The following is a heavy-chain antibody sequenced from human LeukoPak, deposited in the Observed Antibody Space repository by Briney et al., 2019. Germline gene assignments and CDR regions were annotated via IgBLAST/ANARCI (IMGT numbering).Heavy chain of an antibody. V-gene: IGHV1-2*02. CDR3: ARDHSSSWYHYYYYYYGMDV. CDR2: INPNSGGT. CDR1: GYTFTGYY. J-gene: IGHJ6*02. D-gene: IGHD6-13*01. Sequence: ASVKVSFTASGYTFTGYYMHWVRQAPGQGLEWMGWINPNSGGTNYAQKLQGRVTMTTDTSTSTAYMELRSLGSDDTAVYYCARDHSSSWYHYYYYYYGMDVWGQGTTVTVSS.